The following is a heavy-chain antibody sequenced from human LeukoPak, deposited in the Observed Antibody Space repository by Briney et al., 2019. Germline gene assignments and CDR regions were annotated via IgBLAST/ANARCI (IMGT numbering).Heavy chain of an antibody. CDR3: ARDRFEDYGDTELGY. CDR2: IKQDGSEK. J-gene: IGHJ4*02. Sequence: ETLSLTCTVSGGSISSSSYYWGWIRQPPGKGLEWVANIKQDGSEKYYVDSVKGRFTISRDNAKNSLYLQMNSLRVEDTAVYYCARDRFEDYGDTELGYWGQGALVTVSS. D-gene: IGHD4-17*01. CDR1: GGSISSSSYY. V-gene: IGHV3-7*01.